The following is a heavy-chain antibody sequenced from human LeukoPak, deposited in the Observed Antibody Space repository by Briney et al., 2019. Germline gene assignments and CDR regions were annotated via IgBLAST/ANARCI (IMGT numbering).Heavy chain of an antibody. V-gene: IGHV1-2*06. CDR1: GYTFTGYY. J-gene: IGHJ6*02. CDR2: INPNSGGT. Sequence: GASVKVSCKASGYTFTGYYMHWVRQAPGQGLEWMGRINPNSGGTNYAQKFQGRVTMTRDTSISTAYMELSRLRSDDTAVYHCARGRYYYDSSGYTYGMDVWGQGTTVTVSS. D-gene: IGHD3-22*01. CDR3: ARGRYYYDSSGYTYGMDV.